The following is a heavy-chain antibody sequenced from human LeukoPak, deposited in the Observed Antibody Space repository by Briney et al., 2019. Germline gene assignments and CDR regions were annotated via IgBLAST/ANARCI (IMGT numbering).Heavy chain of an antibody. CDR1: GYTFTGYI. CDR2: INPNSGGT. D-gene: IGHD5-18*01. J-gene: IGHJ4*02. Sequence: ASVKVSCKASGYTFTGYIIHWVRQAPGQGLEWMGWINPNSGGTKYTQKFQGRVTLTRDTSISTAYMELSRLRFDDTAVYYCARDLMDTAMWEFDYWGQGSLVTVSS. CDR3: ARDLMDTAMWEFDY. V-gene: IGHV1-2*02.